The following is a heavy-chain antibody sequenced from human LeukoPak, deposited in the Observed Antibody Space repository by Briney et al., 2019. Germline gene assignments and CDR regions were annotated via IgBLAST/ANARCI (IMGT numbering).Heavy chain of an antibody. V-gene: IGHV3-48*01. CDR2: ITSSSANT. J-gene: IGHJ3*02. Sequence: PGGSLRLSCPGSGFTFSSYSMNWVRQAPGKGLEWISYITSSSANTFYADSVKGRFTISRDNVKNSLFLQMNSLRVEDTAVYYCARDLHYAFGIWGQGTMVTVSS. CDR1: GFTFSSYS. CDR3: ARDLHYAFGI.